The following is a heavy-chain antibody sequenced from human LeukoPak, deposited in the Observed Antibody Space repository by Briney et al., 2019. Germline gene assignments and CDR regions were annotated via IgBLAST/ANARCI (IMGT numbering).Heavy chain of an antibody. J-gene: IGHJ5*02. CDR2: INHSGST. D-gene: IGHD2-15*01. CDR3: ARGGGFRYRSGGSCYSYWFDP. V-gene: IGHV4-34*01. Sequence: PSETLSLTCAVYGGSFSGYYWSWICQPPGKGLEWIGEINHSGSTNYNPSLKSRVTISVDTSKNQFSLKLSSVTAADTAVYYCARGGGFRYRSGGSCYSYWFDPWGQGTLVTVSS. CDR1: GGSFSGYY.